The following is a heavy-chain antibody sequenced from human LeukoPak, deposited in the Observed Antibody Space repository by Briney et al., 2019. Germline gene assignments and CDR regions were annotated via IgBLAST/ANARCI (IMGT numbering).Heavy chain of an antibody. Sequence: SGGSLRLSCAASGFTFSSYGMHWVRQAPGKGLEWVAVISYDGSNKYYADSVKGRFTISRDNSKNTLYLQMNSLRAEDTAVYYCAEGGHYYDSSGFHYWGQGTLVTVSS. J-gene: IGHJ4*02. CDR2: ISYDGSNK. D-gene: IGHD3-22*01. CDR1: GFTFSSYG. CDR3: AEGGHYYDSSGFHY. V-gene: IGHV3-30*18.